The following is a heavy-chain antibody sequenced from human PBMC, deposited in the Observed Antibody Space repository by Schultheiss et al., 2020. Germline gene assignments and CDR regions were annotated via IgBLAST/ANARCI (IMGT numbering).Heavy chain of an antibody. V-gene: IGHV3-23*01. D-gene: IGHD6-6*01. CDR2: ISGSSGSK. Sequence: GGSLRLSCAASGFSFGSYAMNWVRQAPGKGLEWVSVISGSSGSKYYADSVKGRFTISRDNSKNTLYLQMNSLRAEDTAVYYCAKHRTSGRLQLSDAFDIWGQGTMVTVSS. CDR1: GFSFGSYA. CDR3: AKHRTSGRLQLSDAFDI. J-gene: IGHJ3*02.